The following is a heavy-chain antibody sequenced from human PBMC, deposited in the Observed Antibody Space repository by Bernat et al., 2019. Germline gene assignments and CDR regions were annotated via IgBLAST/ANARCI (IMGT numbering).Heavy chain of an antibody. V-gene: IGHV3-74*01. D-gene: IGHD2-15*01. Sequence: EVQLVESGGGLVQPGGSLRLSCAASGFTFGGYWMHWVRQAPGKGLVWVSRISSDGSGTTYADSVKGRFTISRDNAKNTLYLQMNGLRAEDTAVYYCARDRSGGWIDPWGQGPWSPSPQ. J-gene: IGHJ5*02. CDR1: GFTFGGYW. CDR3: ARDRSGGWIDP. CDR2: ISSDGSGT.